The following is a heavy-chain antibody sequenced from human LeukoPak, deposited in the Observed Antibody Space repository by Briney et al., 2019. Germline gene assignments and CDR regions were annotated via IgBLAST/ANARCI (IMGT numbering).Heavy chain of an antibody. J-gene: IGHJ4*02. CDR2: ISGSGGST. Sequence: GGSLRLSCAASGFTFSSYAMSWVRQAPGKGLEWVSAISGSGGSTYYADSVKGRFTISRDNSKNTLYLQMNSLRAEDTAVYYCAKVRGVVVVAATLFDHWGQGTLVTVSS. CDR1: GFTFSSYA. CDR3: AKVRGVVVVAATLFDH. V-gene: IGHV3-23*01. D-gene: IGHD2-15*01.